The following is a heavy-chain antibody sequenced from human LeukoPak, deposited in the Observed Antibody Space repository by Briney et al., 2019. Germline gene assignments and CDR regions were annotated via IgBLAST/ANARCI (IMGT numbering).Heavy chain of an antibody. V-gene: IGHV3-23*01. Sequence: GXLRLSXAASGFTFSSYAMSWVRQAPGKGLEWVSAISGSGGSTYYADSVKGRFTISRDNSKNTLYLQMNSLRAEDTAVYYCAKAATVTTNYMDVWGKGTTVTVSS. CDR2: ISGSGGST. J-gene: IGHJ6*03. CDR3: AKAATVTTNYMDV. CDR1: GFTFSSYA. D-gene: IGHD4-17*01.